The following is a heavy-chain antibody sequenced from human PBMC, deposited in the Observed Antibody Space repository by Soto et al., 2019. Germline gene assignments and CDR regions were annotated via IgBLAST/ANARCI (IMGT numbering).Heavy chain of an antibody. CDR3: ARDPGDYYFDY. V-gene: IGHV3-33*01. Sequence: QVHLVESGGGVVQPGGSLRLSCTASGFSFSSYGMHWVRQAPGKGLEYVAIIWYDGSKKYYADSVRGRFTISRDNSKNTLFLQMNSLRGEDTAVYHCARDPGDYYFDYWGQGTLVTVSS. CDR1: GFSFSSYG. CDR2: IWYDGSKK. J-gene: IGHJ4*02.